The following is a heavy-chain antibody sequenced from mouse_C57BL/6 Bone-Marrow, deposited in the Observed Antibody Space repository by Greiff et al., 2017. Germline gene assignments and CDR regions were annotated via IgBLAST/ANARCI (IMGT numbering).Heavy chain of an antibody. CDR2: INPNNGGT. D-gene: IGHD1-1*01. CDR1: GYTFTDYN. J-gene: IGHJ1*03. CDR3: ARDTTVVAFYWYFDV. V-gene: IGHV1-22*01. Sequence: DVQLQESGPELVKPGASVKMSCKASGYTFTDYNMHWVKQSHGKSLEWIGYINPNNGGTSYNQKFKGKATLTVNKSSSTAYMELRSLTSEDSAVYYCARDTTVVAFYWYFDVWGTGTTVTVSS.